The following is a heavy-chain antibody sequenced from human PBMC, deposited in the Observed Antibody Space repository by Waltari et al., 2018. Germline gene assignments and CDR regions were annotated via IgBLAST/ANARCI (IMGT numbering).Heavy chain of an antibody. D-gene: IGHD6-6*01. J-gene: IGHJ5*02. V-gene: IGHV3-23*04. CDR3: AKSGSSSGGSNWFDP. CDR2: ISGSVGST. Sequence: EVQLVESGGGLVQPGGSLRLSCAASGFTFSSYAMSWVRQAPGQGLEWVSAISGSVGSTNYADSVRGRFTISRDNSKNTLYLQMNSLRAEDTAVYYCAKSGSSSGGSNWFDPWGQGTLVTVSS. CDR1: GFTFSSYA.